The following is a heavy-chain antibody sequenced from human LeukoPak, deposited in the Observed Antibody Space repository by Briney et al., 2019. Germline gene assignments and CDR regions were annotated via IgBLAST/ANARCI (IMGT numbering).Heavy chain of an antibody. Sequence: GASVKVSCNASGYTFTSYYMHWVRQAPGQGLEWMGIINPSGGSTSYAQKFQGRVTMTRDTSTSTVYMELSSLRSEDTAVYYCARSAIQLWFLDSWGQGTLVTVSS. D-gene: IGHD5-18*01. CDR2: INPSGGST. CDR1: GYTFTSYY. CDR3: ARSAIQLWFLDS. J-gene: IGHJ4*02. V-gene: IGHV1-46*03.